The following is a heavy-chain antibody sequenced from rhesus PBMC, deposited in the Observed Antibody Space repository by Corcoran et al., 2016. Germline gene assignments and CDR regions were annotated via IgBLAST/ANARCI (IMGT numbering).Heavy chain of an antibody. D-gene: IGHD1-38*01. CDR2: VYGNSAST. V-gene: IGHV4-143*01. Sequence: QVQLQESGPGLVKPSETLSLTCTVSGGSISGYYNWNWIRHPPGKGLEWIGGVYGNSASTNYNPALKSRVTISKDTSNNQFSLRLTAVTAADTAVYYCARQGYTNHLGGLDSWGQGVVATVSS. CDR1: GGSISGYYN. CDR3: ARQGYTNHLGGLDS. J-gene: IGHJ6*01.